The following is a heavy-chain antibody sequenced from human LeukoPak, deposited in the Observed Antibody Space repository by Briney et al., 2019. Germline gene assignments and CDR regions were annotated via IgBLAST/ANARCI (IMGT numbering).Heavy chain of an antibody. V-gene: IGHV3-23*01. CDR1: GFTFDSYA. Sequence: PGGSLRLSCAASGFTFDSYAMSWVRQAPGKGLEWVSAISASGYNTYYADSVKGRFTISRDTSKNTLYLQMNSLGAEDTAIYYCAKRENYYDSSGYHYVGAFDIWGQGTMVTVSS. CDR2: ISASGYNT. CDR3: AKRENYYDSSGYHYVGAFDI. D-gene: IGHD3-22*01. J-gene: IGHJ3*02.